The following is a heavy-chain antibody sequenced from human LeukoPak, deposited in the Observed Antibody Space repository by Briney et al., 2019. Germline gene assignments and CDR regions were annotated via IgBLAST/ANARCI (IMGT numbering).Heavy chain of an antibody. J-gene: IGHJ4*02. Sequence: GESLKISCKGSGYSFTGYWIGWVRQMPGKGLEWMGIIYPGDSDTRYSPSFQGQVTISADKSISTAYLQWSSLKASDTAMYYCARLRIAAAGTKLFDYWGQGTLVTVSS. CDR1: GYSFTGYW. CDR2: IYPGDSDT. V-gene: IGHV5-51*01. D-gene: IGHD6-13*01. CDR3: ARLRIAAAGTKLFDY.